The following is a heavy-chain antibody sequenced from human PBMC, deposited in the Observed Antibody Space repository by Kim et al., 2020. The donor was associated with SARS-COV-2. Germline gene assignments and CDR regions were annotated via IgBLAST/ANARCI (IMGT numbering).Heavy chain of an antibody. J-gene: IGHJ3*02. V-gene: IGHV3-33*01. CDR1: GFTFSSYG. CDR2: IWYDGSNK. Sequence: GSLRLSCAASGFTFSSYGMHWVRQAPGKGLEWVAVIWYDGSNKYYADSVKGRFTISRDNSKNTLYLQMNSLRAEDTAVYYCAIVAYDSSGYENWGAFDIWGQGTMVTVSS. CDR3: AIVAYDSSGYENWGAFDI. D-gene: IGHD3-22*01.